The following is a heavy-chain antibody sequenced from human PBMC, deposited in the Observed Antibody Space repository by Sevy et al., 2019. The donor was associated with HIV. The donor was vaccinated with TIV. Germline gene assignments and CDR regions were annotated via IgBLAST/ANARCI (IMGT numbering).Heavy chain of an antibody. CDR2: ISYDRSEK. CDR1: GFTFGSYG. V-gene: IGHV3-33*01. CDR3: ARVRRIYYFDY. D-gene: IGHD2-15*01. J-gene: IGHJ4*02. Sequence: GGSLRLSCAASGFTFGSYGMHWVRQAPGKGLEWVAFISYDRSEKEDADSVKGRFTISRDKSKNTVDLQMNSLRVEDTALYYCARVRRIYYFDYWGQGTLVTVSS.